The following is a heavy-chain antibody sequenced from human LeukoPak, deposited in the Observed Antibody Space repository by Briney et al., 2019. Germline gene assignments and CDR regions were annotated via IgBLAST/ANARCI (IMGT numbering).Heavy chain of an antibody. CDR3: ARDTGRIAAAARGYYYGMDV. CDR1: GFTFSSYS. Sequence: PGGSLRLSCAASGFTFSSYSMNWVRQAPGKGLEWVSSISSSSSYIYYADSVKGRFTISRDNAKNSLYLQMNSLRAEDTAVYYCARDTGRIAAAARGYYYGMDVWGQGTTVTVSS. V-gene: IGHV3-21*01. J-gene: IGHJ6*02. D-gene: IGHD6-13*01. CDR2: ISSSSSYI.